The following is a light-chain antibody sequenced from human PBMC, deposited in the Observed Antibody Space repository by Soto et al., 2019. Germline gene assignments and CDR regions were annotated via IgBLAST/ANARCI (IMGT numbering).Light chain of an antibody. J-gene: IGLJ2*01. CDR2: DNN. V-gene: IGLV1-51*01. CDR1: SSNIGNNY. Sequence: QSVLTQPPSVSAAPGQKVTISCSGSSSNIGNNYVSWYQQPPGTAPKLLIYDNNKRPSGIPDRFSGSKSGTSATLGITGLQTGDEADYYCGTWDSSLSGVVFGGGTKLTVL. CDR3: GTWDSSLSGVV.